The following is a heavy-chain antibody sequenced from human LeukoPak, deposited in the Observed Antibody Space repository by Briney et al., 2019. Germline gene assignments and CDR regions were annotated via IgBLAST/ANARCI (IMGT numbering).Heavy chain of an antibody. J-gene: IGHJ4*02. Sequence: ASVKVSCKASGYTFTSYDISWVRQATGQGLEWTGWMNPNSGNAGYAQRFQGRVTMTRNNSISTAYMELTSLRSEDTAVYYCGRPLQRGSWTQRALDYWGQGTLVTVSS. D-gene: IGHD3-10*01. CDR1: GYTFTSYD. V-gene: IGHV1-8*01. CDR3: GRPLQRGSWTQRALDY. CDR2: MNPNSGNA.